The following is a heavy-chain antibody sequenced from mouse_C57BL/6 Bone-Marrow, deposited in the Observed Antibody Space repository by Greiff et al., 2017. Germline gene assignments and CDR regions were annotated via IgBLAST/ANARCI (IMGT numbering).Heavy chain of an antibody. CDR1: GFTFSSYG. J-gene: IGHJ1*03. V-gene: IGHV5-6*02. Sequence: EAKLMESGGDLVKPGGSLKLSCAASGFTFSSYGMSWVRQTPDKRLEWVATISSGGSYTYYPDSVKGRFTISRDNAKNTLYLQMSSLKSEDTAMYYCARRLRLDVWGTGTTVTGSS. CDR3: ARRLRLDV. CDR2: ISSGGSYT.